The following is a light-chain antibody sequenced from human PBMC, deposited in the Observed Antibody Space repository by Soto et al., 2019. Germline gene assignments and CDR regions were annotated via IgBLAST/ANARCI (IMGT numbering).Light chain of an antibody. CDR3: QQFGSSVT. V-gene: IGKV3-15*01. CDR2: GAF. Sequence: EILMTQSPVTLSVSPGERATLSCRASQSVSSNLAWYQQKPGQAPSLLIYGAFTRATGIPARFSGSGSGTDFTLTISRLEPEDFAVYYCQQFGSSVTFGQGTRLENK. CDR1: QSVSSN. J-gene: IGKJ5*01.